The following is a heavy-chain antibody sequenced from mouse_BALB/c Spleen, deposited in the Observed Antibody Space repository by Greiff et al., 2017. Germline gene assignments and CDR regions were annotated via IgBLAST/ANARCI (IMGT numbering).Heavy chain of an antibody. V-gene: IGHV5-17*02. CDR2: ISSGSSTI. CDR1: GFTFSSFG. D-gene: IGHD1-1*01. CDR3: ARYYYGSSFDY. Sequence: EVQGVESGGGLVQPGGSRKLSCAASGFTFSSFGMHWVRQAPEKGLEWVAYISSGSSTIYYADTVKGRFTISRDNPKNTLFLQMTSLRSEDTAMYYCARYYYGSSFDYWGQGTTLTVSS. J-gene: IGHJ2*01.